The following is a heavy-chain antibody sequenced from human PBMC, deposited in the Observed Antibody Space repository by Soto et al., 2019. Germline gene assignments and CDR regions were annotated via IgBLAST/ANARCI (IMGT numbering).Heavy chain of an antibody. Sequence: EVQLLESGGGLVQPGGSRRLSCAASGFTFNNFAMSWVGQAPGKGLEWVSTISGSDGDTFYADSVKGRFTISRDNSKNTLFRQMNRLRADDPALYYCAKDHGDYRDWYFDLWGRGTLVSVSS. D-gene: IGHD4-17*01. J-gene: IGHJ2*01. CDR1: GFTFNNFA. V-gene: IGHV3-23*01. CDR3: AKDHGDYRDWYFDL. CDR2: ISGSDGDT.